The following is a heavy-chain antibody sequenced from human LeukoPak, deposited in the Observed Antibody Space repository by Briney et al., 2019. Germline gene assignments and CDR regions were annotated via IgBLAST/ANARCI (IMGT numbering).Heavy chain of an antibody. CDR2: INRDGTEK. CDR3: VRGDWYFES. J-gene: IGHJ4*02. Sequence: PGGSLRLSCATSGFNFSDSRMTWVRQAPGKGLQWVANINRDGTEKHFLDSVEGRFTISRDNAKKSLYLLMNSLRPQDTAVYFCVRGDWYFESWGQGTLATVSS. V-gene: IGHV3-7*04. D-gene: IGHD2-21*01. CDR1: GFNFSDSR.